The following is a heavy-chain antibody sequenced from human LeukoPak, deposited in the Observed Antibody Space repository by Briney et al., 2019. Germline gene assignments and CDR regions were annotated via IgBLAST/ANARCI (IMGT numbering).Heavy chain of an antibody. CDR2: IGGNSDTT. Sequence: GGSLRLSCVASGFTFSSYAMSWVRQAPGKRPEWVAAIGGNSDTTYYADSVRGRFTISRDNSKDTLFLQLNSLRAEDTAVYSCAKPSSGYHGGFDYWGQGTLVTVSS. D-gene: IGHD6-19*01. CDR3: AKPSSGYHGGFDY. V-gene: IGHV3-23*01. CDR1: GFTFSSYA. J-gene: IGHJ4*02.